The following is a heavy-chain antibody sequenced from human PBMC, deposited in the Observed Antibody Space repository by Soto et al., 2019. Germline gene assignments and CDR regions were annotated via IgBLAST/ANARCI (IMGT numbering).Heavy chain of an antibody. CDR2: IIPIFGTA. CDR3: ARGAEQWLVPFSRGRAYYYYGMDV. CDR1: GGTFSSYA. D-gene: IGHD6-19*01. Sequence: QVQLVQSGAEVKKPGSSVKVSCKASGGTFSSYAISWVRQAPGQGLEWMGGIIPIFGTANYAQKFQGRVTITADESTSTAYMERSSLRSEDTAVYYCARGAEQWLVPFSRGRAYYYYGMDVWGQGTTVTVSS. J-gene: IGHJ6*02. V-gene: IGHV1-69*01.